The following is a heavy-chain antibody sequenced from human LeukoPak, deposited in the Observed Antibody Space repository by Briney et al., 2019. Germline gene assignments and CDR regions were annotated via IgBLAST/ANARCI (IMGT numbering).Heavy chain of an antibody. CDR1: GFTFSSYG. V-gene: IGHV3-33*01. J-gene: IGHJ5*02. D-gene: IGHD1-14*01. CDR2: ILSDGSKE. Sequence: GGSLRLSCAASGFTFSSYGMHWVRQAPGKGLEWVAVILSDGSKEFYTDSVKGRFTISRDNSKNTLYLQMNSLRAEDTAVYYCARDNPGHWFDPWGQGTLVTVSS. CDR3: ARDNPGHWFDP.